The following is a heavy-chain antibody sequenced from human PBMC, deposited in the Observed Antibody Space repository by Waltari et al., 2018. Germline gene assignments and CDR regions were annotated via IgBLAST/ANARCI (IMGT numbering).Heavy chain of an antibody. CDR2: INWDGSST. D-gene: IGHD4-4*01. J-gene: IGHJ5*02. CDR1: GAPFEPVA. V-gene: IGHV3-20*04. CDR3: ARVNSNYVNWFDP. Sequence: EEQLVESGGGVVRPGGAVRLSCAAAGAPFEPVAMAWVRQAPGKGRVWVSGINWDGSSTGYADSVKGRFTISRDNAKNSLHLHVNSLTAEDTAFYYCARVNSNYVNWFDPWGQGTLVIVSS.